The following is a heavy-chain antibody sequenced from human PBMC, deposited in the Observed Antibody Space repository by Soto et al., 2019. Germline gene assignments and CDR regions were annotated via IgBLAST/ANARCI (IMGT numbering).Heavy chain of an antibody. Sequence: PGESLKISCKASGYSFSDDWIGWVRQMPGKGLEWMGIIYPGDSDTRYSPSFQGQVTISADKSINTAYLQWSSLKASDTAMYYCARGPRRHYFDYCGQGTLVTVSS. J-gene: IGHJ4*02. CDR3: ARGPRRHYFDY. CDR1: GYSFSDDW. CDR2: IYPGDSDT. V-gene: IGHV5-51*01.